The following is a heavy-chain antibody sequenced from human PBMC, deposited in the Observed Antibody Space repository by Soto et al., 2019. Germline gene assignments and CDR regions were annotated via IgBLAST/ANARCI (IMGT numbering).Heavy chain of an antibody. V-gene: IGHV1-69*01. Sequence: QVQLVQSGAEVKKPGSSVKVSCKASGGTFSTYAIDWVRQAPGQGLEWMGGIIPLFGTAKYAQNFQGRITITADESTNTAYMELRSLRSQDTGVYYCARGVHYDSSGYYYFYWGQGTLVTVSS. J-gene: IGHJ4*02. CDR1: GGTFSTYA. CDR2: IIPLFGTA. CDR3: ARGVHYDSSGYYYFY. D-gene: IGHD3-22*01.